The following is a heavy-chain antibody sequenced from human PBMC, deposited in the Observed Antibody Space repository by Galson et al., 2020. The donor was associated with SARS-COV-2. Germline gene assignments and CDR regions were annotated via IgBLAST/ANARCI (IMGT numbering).Heavy chain of an antibody. V-gene: IGHV3-11*04. CDR3: ARVGDCSGGICYGAEYFQH. D-gene: IGHD2-15*01. Sequence: NSGGSLRLSCAASGFKFSDYFMSWVRQAPGKGLEWVSYISSSGSYINYADSVKGRFTISRDNAKNSLNLQMNSLRVEDTAVYYCARVGDCSGGICYGAEYFQHLGQGTLVTVSS. CDR2: ISSSGSYI. J-gene: IGHJ1*01. CDR1: GFKFSDYF.